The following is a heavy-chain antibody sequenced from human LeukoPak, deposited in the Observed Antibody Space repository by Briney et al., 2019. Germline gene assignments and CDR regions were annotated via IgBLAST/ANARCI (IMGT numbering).Heavy chain of an antibody. D-gene: IGHD3-10*01. CDR3: ARHNTGSPSYYYYGMDV. V-gene: IGHV3-23*01. J-gene: IGHJ6*02. CDR1: GFPFSNYA. Sequence: QPGGSLRLSCAASGFPFSNYAMSWVRQAPGKGLECVSVISGDGGTTYYADFVKGRFTISRDNSKNTLYLQMNSLRAEDTAVYYCARHNTGSPSYYYYGMDVWGQGTTVTVSS. CDR2: ISGDGGTT.